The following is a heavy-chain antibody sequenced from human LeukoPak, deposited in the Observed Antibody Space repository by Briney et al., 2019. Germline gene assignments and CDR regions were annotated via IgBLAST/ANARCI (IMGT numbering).Heavy chain of an antibody. CDR1: GGSISSYY. V-gene: IGHV4-4*07. D-gene: IGHD3-9*01. Sequence: SETLSLTCTVSGGSISSYYWSWIRQPAGKGLEWIGRIYTSGSTNYNPSLKSRVTMSVDTSKNQFSLKLSSVTAADTAVYYCAREETYYDILTGYYVWGQGTLVTVSS. CDR2: IYTSGST. CDR3: AREETYYDILTGYYV. J-gene: IGHJ4*02.